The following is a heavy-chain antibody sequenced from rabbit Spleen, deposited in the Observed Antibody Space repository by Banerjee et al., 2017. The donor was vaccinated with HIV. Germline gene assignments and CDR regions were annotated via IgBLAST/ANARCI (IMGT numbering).Heavy chain of an antibody. Sequence: LEESGGGLVKPGGTLTLTCTVSGFSFSSNWICWVRQAPGKGPEWIACINSGSGSTYYASWAKGRFTISKTSSTTVTLQMTSLTAADTATYFCARDSHTSGWGIILYYFNLWGPGTLVTVS. V-gene: IGHV1S45*01. D-gene: IGHD4-1*01. CDR1: GFSFSSNW. CDR2: INSGSGST. CDR3: ARDSHTSGWGIILYYFNL. J-gene: IGHJ4*01.